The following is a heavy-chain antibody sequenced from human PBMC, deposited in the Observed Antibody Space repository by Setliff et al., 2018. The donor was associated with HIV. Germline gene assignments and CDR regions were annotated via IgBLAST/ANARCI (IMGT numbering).Heavy chain of an antibody. V-gene: IGHV4-61*02. CDR3: ARLSVVIHDTFDV. Sequence: SETLSLTCNVSGGSISSGSYYWTWIRQPAGKGLEWIGRVDTTGNTNYNPSLNSRVTIFPDTYKNHFSLRLRSVTAADTAVYYCARLSVVIHDTFDVWGHGTMVTVSS. CDR2: VDTTGNT. CDR1: GGSISSGSYY. J-gene: IGHJ3*01. D-gene: IGHD3-22*01.